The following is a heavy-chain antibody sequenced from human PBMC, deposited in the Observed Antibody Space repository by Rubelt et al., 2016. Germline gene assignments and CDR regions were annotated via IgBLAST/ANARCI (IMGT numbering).Heavy chain of an antibody. Sequence: GLEWIGYIYYSGSTYYNPSLKSRVTTSVDTSKNQFSLKLSSVTAADTAVYYCARVSSIVTADYWGQGTLVTVSS. CDR3: ARVSSIVTADY. V-gene: IGHV4-30-4*07. D-gene: IGHD6-6*01. CDR2: IYYSGST. J-gene: IGHJ4*02.